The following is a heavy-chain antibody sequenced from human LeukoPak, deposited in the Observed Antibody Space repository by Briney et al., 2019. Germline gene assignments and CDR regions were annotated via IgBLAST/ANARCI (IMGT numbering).Heavy chain of an antibody. CDR1: GGSFSGYY. Sequence: SETLSLTCAVYGGSFSGYYWSWIRQPPGKGLEWIGEINHSGSTNYNPSLKSRVTISVDTSKNQFSLKLSSVTAADTAVYYCARGSRRWLQSIRGYYFDYWGQGTLVTVSS. V-gene: IGHV4-34*01. D-gene: IGHD5-24*01. CDR2: INHSGST. CDR3: ARGSRRWLQSIRGYYFDY. J-gene: IGHJ4*02.